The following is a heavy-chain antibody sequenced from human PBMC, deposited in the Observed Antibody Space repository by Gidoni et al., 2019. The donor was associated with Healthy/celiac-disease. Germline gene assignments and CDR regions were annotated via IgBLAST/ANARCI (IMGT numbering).Heavy chain of an antibody. J-gene: IGHJ5*02. CDR1: GFSLSNPRMG. D-gene: IGHD2-21*01. CDR2: IFSNDEK. V-gene: IGHV2-26*01. Sequence: QVTLKESGPVLVKPTETLTLTCTVSGFSLSNPRMGVSWIRQPPGKALEWLAHIFSNDEKSSSTSLKSRLTISKDTSKSQVVLTMTNMDPVDTATYYCARRLGFGDSSPNNNWFDPWGQGTLVTVSS. CDR3: ARRLGFGDSSPNNNWFDP.